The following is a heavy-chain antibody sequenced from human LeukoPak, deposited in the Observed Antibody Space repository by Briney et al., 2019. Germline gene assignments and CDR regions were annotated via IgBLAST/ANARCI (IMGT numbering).Heavy chain of an antibody. V-gene: IGHV4-34*01. D-gene: IGHD3-3*01. CDR3: AREDYDDSGAWYFDL. CDR1: GGSFSGYY. J-gene: IGHJ2*01. CDR2: INHSGST. Sequence: PSETLSLTCAVYGGSFSGYYWSWIRQPPGKGLEWIGEINHSGSTNYNPSLKSRVTISVDKSKNQFSLKLSSVTAADTAMYYCAREDYDDSGAWYFDLWGRGTLVTVSS.